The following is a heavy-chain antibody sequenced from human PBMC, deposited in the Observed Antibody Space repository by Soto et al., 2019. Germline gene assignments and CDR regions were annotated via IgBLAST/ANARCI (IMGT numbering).Heavy chain of an antibody. D-gene: IGHD1-1*01. CDR2: INAGNGNT. J-gene: IGHJ4*02. CDR3: ARLENSAYYFDY. V-gene: IGHV1-3*01. CDR1: GYTFTSYA. Sequence: ASVKVSCKASGYTFTSYAMHWVRQAPGQRLEWMGWINAGNGNTKYSQKFQGRVTITRDTSASTTYMELSSLRSEDTAVYYCARLENSAYYFDYWGQGTLVTVSS.